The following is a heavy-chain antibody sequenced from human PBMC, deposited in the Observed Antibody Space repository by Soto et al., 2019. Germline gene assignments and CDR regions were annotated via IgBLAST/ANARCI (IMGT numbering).Heavy chain of an antibody. CDR2: IFHDGTA. Sequence: SETLSLTCAVSGVSLTSGNWWTWVRQSPQRGLEYIGEIFHDGTANYYPSFERRVAMSVDTSRNQFSLKLASVTAADTAVYFCARLVYDTRLNYMYFDFWGPGTLVTVT. CDR3: ARLVYDTRLNYMYFDF. D-gene: IGHD3-10*01. J-gene: IGHJ4*02. V-gene: IGHV4-4*02. CDR1: GVSLTSGNW.